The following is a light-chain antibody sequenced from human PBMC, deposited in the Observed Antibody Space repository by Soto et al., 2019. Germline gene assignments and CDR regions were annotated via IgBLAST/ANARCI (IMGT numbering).Light chain of an antibody. CDR1: RSDVGGYDY. CDR2: DVI. CDR3: CSYAGSYNVV. J-gene: IGLJ2*01. Sequence: QSALTQPRSVSGSPGQSVTISCTGTRSDVGGYDYVSWYQQYPGKAPKLMIYDVIKRPSGVPDRFSGSKSGNTASLTISGLQAEDEADYYFCSYAGSYNVVFGGGTKLTVL. V-gene: IGLV2-11*01.